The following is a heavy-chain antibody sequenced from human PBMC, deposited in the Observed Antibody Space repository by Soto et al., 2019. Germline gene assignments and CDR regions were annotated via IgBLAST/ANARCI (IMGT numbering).Heavy chain of an antibody. V-gene: IGHV3-30*18. Sequence: GGSLRLSCAASGFTFSNYGMHWVRQAPGKGLEWVALISSDGSNKYYADSVKGRFTISRDNSKNTLYLQMNSLRAEDTAVYYCAEDGYTYGSADFWGQGTLVTVSS. CDR1: GFTFSNYG. CDR3: AEDGYTYGSADF. J-gene: IGHJ4*02. CDR2: ISSDGSNK. D-gene: IGHD5-18*01.